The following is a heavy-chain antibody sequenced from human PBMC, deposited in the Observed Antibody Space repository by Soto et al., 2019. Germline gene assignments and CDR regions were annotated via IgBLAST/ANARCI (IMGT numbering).Heavy chain of an antibody. CDR1: GFTFSSYS. J-gene: IGHJ4*02. Sequence: GGSLRLSCAASGFTFSSYSMNWVRQAPGKGLEWVSYISSSSSTINYAESVKGRFTISRDNSKNSLYLHMNSLRAEDTAVYYCAKLPQYDILTGYLNYFDYWGQGTLVTVSS. D-gene: IGHD3-9*01. V-gene: IGHV3-48*01. CDR3: AKLPQYDILTGYLNYFDY. CDR2: ISSSSSTI.